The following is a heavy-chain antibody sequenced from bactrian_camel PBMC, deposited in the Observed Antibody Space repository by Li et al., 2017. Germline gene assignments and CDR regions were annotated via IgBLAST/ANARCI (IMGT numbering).Heavy chain of an antibody. CDR1: VSSANDYR. Sequence: EVQLVESGGGSVQAGGSLRLSCAVSVSSANDYRLGWFRQASGKEREWVGSLDSDGRINYADSVKGRFTASHDNGKNTLTLQVDSVKPEDTATYYCAAAALGTFYGWRDTRSYESWGQGTQVTVS. CDR2: LDSDGRI. J-gene: IGHJ4*01. CDR3: AAAALGTFYGWRDTRSYES. V-gene: IGHV3S10*01. D-gene: IGHD5*01.